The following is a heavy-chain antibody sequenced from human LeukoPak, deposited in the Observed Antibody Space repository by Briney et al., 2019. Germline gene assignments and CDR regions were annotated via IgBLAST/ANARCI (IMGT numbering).Heavy chain of an antibody. D-gene: IGHD3-22*01. V-gene: IGHV2-5*02. J-gene: IGHJ4*02. CDR3: AHQYYYPNSGYLGYYFNY. CDR1: GFSLSTNGVG. CDR2: IYWDDDT. Sequence: SGPSLVKPTQTLTLTCTFSGFSLSTNGVGVGWIRQPPGKALEWLALIYWDDDTRYSPSLRSRLTITKGASRNQVVLTMTNMDPVDTATYYCAHQYYYPNSGYLGYYFNYWGQGTLVTVSS.